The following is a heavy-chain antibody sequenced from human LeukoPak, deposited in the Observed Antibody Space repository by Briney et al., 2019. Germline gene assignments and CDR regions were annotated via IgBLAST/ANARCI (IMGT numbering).Heavy chain of an antibody. V-gene: IGHV3-7*01. Sequence: GGSLRLPCAASGFTFSSYWMSWVRQAPGKGLEWVANIKQDGSEKYYVDSVKGRFTISRDNAKNSLYLQMNSLRAEDTAVYYCARYQRLGELDIPYYFDYWGQGTLVTVSS. J-gene: IGHJ4*02. CDR1: GFTFSSYW. D-gene: IGHD3-10*01. CDR3: ARYQRLGELDIPYYFDY. CDR2: IKQDGSEK.